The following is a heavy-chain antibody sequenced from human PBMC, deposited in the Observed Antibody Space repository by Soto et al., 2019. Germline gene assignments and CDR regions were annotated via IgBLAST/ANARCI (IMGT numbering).Heavy chain of an antibody. CDR3: ARRSSGWYFDY. CDR1: GFTFSNYA. CDR2: ISGSGGST. J-gene: IGHJ4*02. Sequence: EVQLLESGGGLVQPGGSLRLSCAAPGFTFSNYAMNWVRQAPGKGLEWVSVISGSGGSTYYADSVKGRFTISRDNSKNTLYLQMNSLSGEDTDVYYCARRSSGWYFDYWGQGTLVTVSS. V-gene: IGHV3-23*01. D-gene: IGHD6-19*01.